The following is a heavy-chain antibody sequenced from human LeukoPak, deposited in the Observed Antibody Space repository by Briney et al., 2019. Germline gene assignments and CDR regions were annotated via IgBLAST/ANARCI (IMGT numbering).Heavy chain of an antibody. J-gene: IGHJ4*02. CDR3: ARHLHLDYFDY. CDR2: IYPGDSNT. CDR1: GYSFTSYW. Sequence: GESLKISCKGSGYSFTSYWIGWVRQMPGKGLDWMGIIYPGDSNTRYSPSFQGQVTISVDKSISTAYLQWSSLKASDTAMYYCARHLHLDYFDYWGQGTLVTVSS. V-gene: IGHV5-51*01.